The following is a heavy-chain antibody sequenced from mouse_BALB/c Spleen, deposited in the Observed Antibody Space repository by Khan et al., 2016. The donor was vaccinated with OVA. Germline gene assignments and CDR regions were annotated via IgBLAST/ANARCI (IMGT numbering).Heavy chain of an antibody. CDR2: VSTGGGYT. D-gene: IGHD1-1*01. CDR1: GFTFSTYG. Sequence: EVELVESGGDLVKPGGSLKLSCAVSGFTFSTYGMSWVRQTPDKRLEWVATVSTGGGYTYYPDSVKERFTISRDNAKNTLYLQMSSLKSEDTARFYCARLAYYYDSEGFAYWGQGTLVTVSA. V-gene: IGHV5-6*01. J-gene: IGHJ3*01. CDR3: ARLAYYYDSEGFAY.